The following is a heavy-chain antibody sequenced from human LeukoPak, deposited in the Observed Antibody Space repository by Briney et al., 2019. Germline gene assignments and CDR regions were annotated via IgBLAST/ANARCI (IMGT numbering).Heavy chain of an antibody. J-gene: IGHJ4*02. CDR1: GFIFSDYY. CDR2: ISNTGSII. V-gene: IGHV3-11*04. D-gene: IGHD2-2*01. CDR3: ARQGCSSTRCYGYYFDY. Sequence: GGSLRLSCAASGFIFSDYYISWIRQAPGKGLEWLSYISNTGSIIYYADSVKGRFTISRDNAKNSLYLQMNSLRAEDTAVYYCARQGCSSTRCYGYYFDYWGQGTLVTVSS.